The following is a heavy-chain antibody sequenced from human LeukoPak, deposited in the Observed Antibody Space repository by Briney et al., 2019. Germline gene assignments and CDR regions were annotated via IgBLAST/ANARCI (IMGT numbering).Heavy chain of an antibody. CDR1: GYTFTGYY. V-gene: IGHV1-2*02. CDR3: ARDNGNYYDSSGYHY. D-gene: IGHD3-22*01. Sequence: ASVKVSCKASGYTFTGYYMHWVRQAPGQGLEWMGWINPNSGGTNYAQKFQGRVTMTRDTSISTAYMELSRLRSDDTAVYYCARDNGNYYDSSGYHYWGQGTLVTVSS. J-gene: IGHJ4*02. CDR2: INPNSGGT.